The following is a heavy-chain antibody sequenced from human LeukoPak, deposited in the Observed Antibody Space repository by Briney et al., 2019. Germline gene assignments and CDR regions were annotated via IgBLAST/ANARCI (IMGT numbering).Heavy chain of an antibody. V-gene: IGHV4-34*01. CDR2: INHSGST. CDR1: GGSFSGYY. D-gene: IGHD6-19*01. J-gene: IGHJ4*02. Sequence: NPSETLSLTYAVYGGSFSGYYWSWIRQPPGKGLEWIGEINHSGSTNYNPSLKSRVTISVDTSKNQFSLKLSSMTAADTAVYYCATSSGWHKYYFDYWGQGTLVTVSS. CDR3: ATSSGWHKYYFDY.